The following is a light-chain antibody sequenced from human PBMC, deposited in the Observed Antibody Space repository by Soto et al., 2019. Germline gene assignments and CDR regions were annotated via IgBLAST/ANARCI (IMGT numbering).Light chain of an antibody. Sequence: QSVLTQPASVSGSPGQSITISCTGTSSDVGGYNYVSWYQQHPGKAPKLMIYDVSNRPSGVSNRFSGSKSANTASLTISGLQAEDEADYYCSSYTSSSTLGVVFGGGTQLTFL. CDR2: DVS. V-gene: IGLV2-14*01. CDR1: SSDVGGYNY. J-gene: IGLJ2*01. CDR3: SSYTSSSTLGVV.